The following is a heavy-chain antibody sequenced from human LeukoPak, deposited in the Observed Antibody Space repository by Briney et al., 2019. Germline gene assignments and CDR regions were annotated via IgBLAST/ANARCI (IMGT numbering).Heavy chain of an antibody. D-gene: IGHD4-11*01. CDR3: ARAMTTVTTASDY. Sequence: SVKVSCKASGGTFSSYTISWVGQAPGQGVEWMGRIIAILGIANYAQKFQGRVTITVDKSTRTAYMELSSLRSEDTAVYYCARAMTTVTTASDYWGQGTLVTVSS. CDR2: IIAILGIA. J-gene: IGHJ4*02. V-gene: IGHV1-69*02. CDR1: GGTFSSYT.